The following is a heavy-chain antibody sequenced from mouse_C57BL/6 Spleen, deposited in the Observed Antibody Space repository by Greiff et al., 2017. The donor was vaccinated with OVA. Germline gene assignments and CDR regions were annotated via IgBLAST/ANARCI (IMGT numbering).Heavy chain of an antibody. V-gene: IGHV5-16*01. D-gene: IGHD2-3*01. CDR2: INSDGGST. J-gene: IGHJ4*01. CDR3: ARDTDYDGRYYAMDD. CDR1: GFTFSDYY. Sequence: EVQGVESEGGLVQPGSSMKLSCTASGFTFSDYYMAWVRQVPEKGLEWVANINSDGGSTSYLDSFKSRFTFSIDNAKNILYLQMSSLKSEDTATYYCARDTDYDGRYYAMDDWGQGTSVTVSS.